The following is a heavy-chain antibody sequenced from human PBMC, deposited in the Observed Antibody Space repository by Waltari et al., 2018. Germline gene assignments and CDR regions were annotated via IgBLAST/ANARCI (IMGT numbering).Heavy chain of an antibody. J-gene: IGHJ4*02. V-gene: IGHV3-13*01. CDR1: GFTLSSYD. D-gene: IGHD5-18*01. Sequence: EVQLVESGGGLVQPGGSLRLSCAASGFTLSSYDMHWVRQATGKGLEWVSAIGTAGDTYYPGSVKGRFTISRENAKNSLYLQMNSLRAGDTAVYYCARGGYSYGFDYWGQGTLVTVSS. CDR3: ARGGYSYGFDY. CDR2: IGTAGDT.